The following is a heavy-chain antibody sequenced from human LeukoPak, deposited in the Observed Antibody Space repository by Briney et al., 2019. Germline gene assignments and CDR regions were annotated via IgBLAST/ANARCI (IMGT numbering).Heavy chain of an antibody. CDR1: GFTFSSYG. D-gene: IGHD1-26*01. CDR3: AKGGAMGATNYFDY. V-gene: IGHV3-23*01. Sequence: GESLRLSCAASGFTFSSYGMSWVRQAPGKGLEWVSAISGSGGSTYYADSVKGRFTISRDNSKNTLYLQMNSLRAEDTAVYYCAKGGAMGATNYFDYWGQGTQVTVSS. CDR2: ISGSGGST. J-gene: IGHJ4*02.